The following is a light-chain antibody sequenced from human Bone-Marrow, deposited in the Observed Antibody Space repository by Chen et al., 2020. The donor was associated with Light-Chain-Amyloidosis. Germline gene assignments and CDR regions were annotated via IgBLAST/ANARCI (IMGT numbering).Light chain of an antibody. CDR3: QSADSSGTYEVI. CDR2: RDT. CDR1: DLPTKY. Sequence: YELTQPPSVSVSPGQTARITCSGDDLPTKYGYWYQQKTGQATVLVIHRDTERPSGMSERFSGSSSGTTATLTISGVQAEDEDAYHCQSADSSGTYEVIFGGGTKLTVL. V-gene: IGLV3-25*03. J-gene: IGLJ2*01.